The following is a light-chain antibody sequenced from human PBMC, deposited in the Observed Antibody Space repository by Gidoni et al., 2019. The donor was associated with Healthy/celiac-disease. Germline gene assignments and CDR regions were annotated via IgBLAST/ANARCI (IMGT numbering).Light chain of an antibody. Sequence: VLPQSPGPLSLSPGERATLSCRASQRVSSSYLALYQQKPGQAPRRLIYGSSSRATGIPDRFSGSGSGTDFTLTISRMEPEDFAVYYCQQYGSSPLTFGGGTKVEIK. J-gene: IGKJ4*01. CDR3: QQYGSSPLT. CDR2: GSS. CDR1: QRVSSSY. V-gene: IGKV3-20*01.